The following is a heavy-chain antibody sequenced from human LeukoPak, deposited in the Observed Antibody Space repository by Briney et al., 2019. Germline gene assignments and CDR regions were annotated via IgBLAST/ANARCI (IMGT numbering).Heavy chain of an antibody. D-gene: IGHD3-10*01. CDR3: ARWFYYGSGRRQFDY. CDR1: GGPISSYY. CDR2: IYYSGST. Sequence: SETLSLTCAVSGGPISSYYWSWIRQPPGKGLEWIGYIYYSGSTNYNPSLKSRVTISVDTSKSHFSLKLSSVTAADTAMYYCARWFYYGSGRRQFDYWGQGTLVTVSS. V-gene: IGHV4-59*01. J-gene: IGHJ4*02.